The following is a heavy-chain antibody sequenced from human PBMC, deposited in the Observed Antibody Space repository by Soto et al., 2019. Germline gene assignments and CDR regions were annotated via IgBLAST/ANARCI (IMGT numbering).Heavy chain of an antibody. CDR3: AHISSGGPRTFFDY. CDR1: GFSLSTSGVG. J-gene: IGHJ4*02. CDR2: IYWNDDK. D-gene: IGHD6-19*01. V-gene: IGHV2-5*01. Sequence: SGPTLVNPTQTLTLTCTFSGFSLSTSGVGVGLIRQPPGKALEWLALIYWNDDKRYSPPLKSRLTITKDTSKNQVVLTMTNMDPVDTATYYCAHISSGGPRTFFDYWGQGTMVTVSS.